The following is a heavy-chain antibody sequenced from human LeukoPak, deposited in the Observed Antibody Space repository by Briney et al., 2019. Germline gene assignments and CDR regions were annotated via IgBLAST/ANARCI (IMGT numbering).Heavy chain of an antibody. Sequence: PGGSLRLSCAASGFTFSSYWMHWVRQAPGKGLVWVSRINSDGSSTSYADSVKGRFTISRDNAKNTLYLQMNSLRAEDTAVYYCARGSIAVAALDYWGQGTLVTLSS. D-gene: IGHD6-19*01. J-gene: IGHJ4*02. CDR3: ARGSIAVAALDY. V-gene: IGHV3-74*01. CDR1: GFTFSSYW. CDR2: INSDGSST.